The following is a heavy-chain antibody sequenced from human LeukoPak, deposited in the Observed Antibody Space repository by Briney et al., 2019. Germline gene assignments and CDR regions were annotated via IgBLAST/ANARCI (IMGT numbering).Heavy chain of an antibody. J-gene: IGHJ6*02. D-gene: IGHD3-3*01. CDR1: GGSISSYY. Sequence: SETLSLTCTVSGGSISSYYWSWIRQPAGKGLEWIGRIYTSGSTNYNPSLKSRVTMSVDTSKNQFSLKLSSVTAADTAVYYCARGPYYDFWSGYKGYYYYYGMDVWGQGTTVTVSS. V-gene: IGHV4-4*07. CDR3: ARGPYYDFWSGYKGYYYYYGMDV. CDR2: IYTSGST.